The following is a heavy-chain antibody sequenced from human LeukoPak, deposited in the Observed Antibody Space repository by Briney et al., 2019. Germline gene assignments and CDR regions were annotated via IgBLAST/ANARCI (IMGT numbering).Heavy chain of an antibody. Sequence: PGGSLRLSCAASGFTVSSNLMSWVRQAPGEGLEWVSVIYSSGYTVYTDSVKGRFTISRDNSKNTLYLQMNSLRADDTAVYYCVRASSTTAAGLFDYWGQGTLATVSS. CDR3: VRASSTTAAGLFDY. V-gene: IGHV3-53*01. CDR2: IYSSGYT. D-gene: IGHD2-2*01. CDR1: GFTVSSNL. J-gene: IGHJ4*02.